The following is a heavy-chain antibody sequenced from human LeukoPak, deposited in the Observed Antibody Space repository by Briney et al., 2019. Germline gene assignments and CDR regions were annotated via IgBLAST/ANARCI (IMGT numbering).Heavy chain of an antibody. J-gene: IGHJ3*02. V-gene: IGHV3-21*01. CDR2: ISSSSSSCI. CDR1: GFTFSSYS. Sequence: GGSLRLPCAASGFTFSSYSMNWVRQAPGKGLEWVSSISSSSSSCIYYADSVKGRFTISRDNAKNLLYLQMNSLRAEDTAVYYCARDHVPDSSGYSRAAAFDIWGQGTMVTVSS. CDR3: ARDHVPDSSGYSRAAAFDI. D-gene: IGHD3-22*01.